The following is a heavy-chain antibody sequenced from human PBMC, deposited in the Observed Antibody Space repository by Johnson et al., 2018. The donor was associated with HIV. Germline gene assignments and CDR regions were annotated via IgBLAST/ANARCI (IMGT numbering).Heavy chain of an antibody. V-gene: IGHV3-13*01. Sequence: EVQLVESGGGLVQPGGSLRLSCAASAFTFSTYDMYWVRQATGKGLEWVSTIGTAGDTYYAGSVKGRFTISRENANNSLYLQMNSLRAGDTAVYYCARTGVLGAFDIWGQGTMVTVSS. J-gene: IGHJ3*02. CDR2: IGTAGDT. CDR3: ARTGVLGAFDI. D-gene: IGHD2-8*02. CDR1: AFTFSTYD.